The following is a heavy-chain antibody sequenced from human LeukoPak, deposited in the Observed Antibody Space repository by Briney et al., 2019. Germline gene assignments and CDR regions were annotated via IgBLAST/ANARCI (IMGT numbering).Heavy chain of an antibody. CDR2: INPNSGGT. V-gene: IGHV1-2*02. CDR3: ARDSGTSRQTTIWFDP. D-gene: IGHD2-2*01. CDR1: GYTFTGYY. J-gene: IGHJ5*02. Sequence: GASVKVSCKASGYTFTGYYMHWVRQAPGQGLEWMGWINPNSGGTNYAQKFQGRVTMTGDTSISTAYMELSRLRSDDTAVYYCARDSGTSRQTTIWFDPWGQGTLVTVSS.